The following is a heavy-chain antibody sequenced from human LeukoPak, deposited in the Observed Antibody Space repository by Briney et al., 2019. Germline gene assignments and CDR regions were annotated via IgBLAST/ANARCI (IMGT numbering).Heavy chain of an antibody. Sequence: ASVKVSCKASGYTFTGYYMHWVRQAPGQGLEWMGWINPNSGGTNYAQKFQGRVTMTRDTSISTAHMELSSLRSEDTAVHYCARDWGSLTWIYDYWGQGTLVTVSS. CDR2: INPNSGGT. CDR3: ARDWGSLTWIYDY. CDR1: GYTFTGYY. D-gene: IGHD3-16*01. V-gene: IGHV1-2*02. J-gene: IGHJ4*02.